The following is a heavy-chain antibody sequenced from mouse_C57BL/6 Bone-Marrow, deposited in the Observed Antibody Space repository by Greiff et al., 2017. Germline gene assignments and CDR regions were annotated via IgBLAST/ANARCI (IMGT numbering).Heavy chain of an antibody. V-gene: IGHV14-4*01. CDR1: GFNIKDDY. Sequence: VQLQQSGAELVRPGASVTLSCTASGFNIKDDYMHWVKQWPEQGLEWIGWIDPENGDTVYASKFQGKATITVDTTSNKAYLQLSSLTSEDTAVYYCTRIAYWGQGTLVTVSA. CDR2: IDPENGDT. J-gene: IGHJ3*01. CDR3: TRIAY.